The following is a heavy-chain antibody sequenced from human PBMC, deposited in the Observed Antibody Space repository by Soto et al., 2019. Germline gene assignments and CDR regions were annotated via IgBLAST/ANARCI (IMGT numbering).Heavy chain of an antibody. CDR1: GGSISTYY. J-gene: IGHJ6*02. V-gene: IGHV4-59*01. CDR2: VYYRGST. CDR3: ARQQLLPYYYSLDV. Sequence: ETLSLTCIVSGGSISTYYWSWIRQPPGKGLEWIGYVYYRGSTNYNPSLKSRVTMSVDTSRNLFSLKVNSVTAADTAVYYCARQQLLPYYYSLDVWGQGTTVTVSS. D-gene: IGHD6-13*01.